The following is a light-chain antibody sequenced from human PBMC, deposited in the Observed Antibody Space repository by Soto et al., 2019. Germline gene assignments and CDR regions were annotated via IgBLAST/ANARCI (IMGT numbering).Light chain of an antibody. CDR1: QGISNY. V-gene: IGKV1-17*03. J-gene: IGKJ5*01. Sequence: DIRMTQSAAAMSVSLGDRVTITCRASQGISNYLAWFQQKPGKVPKRLIYAASSLQSGVPSRFSGSGYGADFNLTISSLQTEDFATYYCQQSYSTPITFGQGTRLEIK. CDR2: AAS. CDR3: QQSYSTPIT.